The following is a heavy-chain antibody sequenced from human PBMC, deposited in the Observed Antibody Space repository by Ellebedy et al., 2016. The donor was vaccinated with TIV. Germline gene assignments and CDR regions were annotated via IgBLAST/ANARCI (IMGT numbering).Heavy chain of an antibody. CDR3: ANTHNPFLTGSLIFDY. CDR1: GFTFSSYA. Sequence: GESLKISCAASGFTFSSYAMSWVRQAPGKGLEWVSAISGSGGSTYYADSVKGRFTISRDNAKNSLYLRMNSLRAEDTAVYYCANTHNPFLTGSLIFDYWGQGTLVTVSS. V-gene: IGHV3-23*01. D-gene: IGHD3-9*01. J-gene: IGHJ4*02. CDR2: ISGSGGST.